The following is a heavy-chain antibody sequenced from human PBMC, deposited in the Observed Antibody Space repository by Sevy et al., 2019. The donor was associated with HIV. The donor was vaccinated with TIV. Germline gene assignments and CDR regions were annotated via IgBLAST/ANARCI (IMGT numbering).Heavy chain of an antibody. CDR3: ARGSYYYDSSWGYYMDV. V-gene: IGHV4-31*03. Sequence: SETLSLTCTVSGGSISSGGYYWSWIRQHPGTGLEWIGYIYYSGSTYYNPSLKSRVTISVDTSKNQFSLKLSSVTAADTAVYYCARGSYYYDSSWGYYMDVWGKGTTVTVSS. J-gene: IGHJ6*03. CDR1: GGSISSGGYY. CDR2: IYYSGST. D-gene: IGHD3-22*01.